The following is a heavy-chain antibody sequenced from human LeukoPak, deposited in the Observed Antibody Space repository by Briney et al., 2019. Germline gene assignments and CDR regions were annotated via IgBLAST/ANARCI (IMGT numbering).Heavy chain of an antibody. CDR3: AKWXEQLXAFDS. CDR1: GGSITTYY. CDR2: IHHTGKN. D-gene: IGHD1/OR15-1a*01. J-gene: IGHJ4*02. Sequence: PSETLSLTCAVSGGSITTYYWNWIRQPPGKGLEWIGYIHHTGKNRYNPSLQSRVTMSVDTSESEFSLKLSSVTAADTAMYYGAKWXEQLXAFDSWGQGTLVIVSS. V-gene: IGHV4-59*01.